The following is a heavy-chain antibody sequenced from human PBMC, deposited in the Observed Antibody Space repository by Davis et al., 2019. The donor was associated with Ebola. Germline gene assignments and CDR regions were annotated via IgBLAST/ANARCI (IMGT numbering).Heavy chain of an antibody. Sequence: PSETLSPTGSVSGGSVRRSGVYGSWSRQNSGKGLEWIGKVSFSGYTYYNPSLKSRVFMSVDMSKNQFSLRLSSVTAADTAVYYCAREGITAAGTGGMDVWGQGTTVSVSS. CDR3: AREGITAAGTGGMDV. CDR1: GGSVRRSGVY. CDR2: VSFSGYT. D-gene: IGHD6-13*01. J-gene: IGHJ6*02. V-gene: IGHV4-31*03.